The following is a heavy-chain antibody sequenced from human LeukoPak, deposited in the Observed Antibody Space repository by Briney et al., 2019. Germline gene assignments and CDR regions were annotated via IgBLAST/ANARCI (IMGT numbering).Heavy chain of an antibody. J-gene: IGHJ5*02. CDR1: GYTFTSYG. CDR2: ISAYNGNT. CDR3: ASHPGLRYSYGVEYWFDP. Sequence: ASVKVSCKASGYTFTSYGISWVRQAPGQGLEWMGWISAYNGNTNYAQKLQGRVTMTTDTSTSTAYMELRSLRSDDTAVYYCASHPGLRYSYGVEYWFDPWGQGTLVTVSS. V-gene: IGHV1-18*04. D-gene: IGHD5-18*01.